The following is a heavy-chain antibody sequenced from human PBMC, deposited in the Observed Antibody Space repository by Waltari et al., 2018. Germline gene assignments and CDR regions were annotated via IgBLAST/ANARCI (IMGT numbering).Heavy chain of an antibody. CDR2: INPNSGGT. CDR1: GYTFTGYY. V-gene: IGHV1-2*02. CDR3: ARRGSWGPYYFDY. D-gene: IGHD7-27*01. Sequence: QVQLVQSGAEVKKPGASVKVSCKASGYTFTGYYMHWVRQAPGQGLEWMGWINPNSGGTNYAQKVQGRVTMTRDTSISTAYMELSRLRSDDTAVYYCARRGSWGPYYFDYWGQGTLVTVSS. J-gene: IGHJ4*02.